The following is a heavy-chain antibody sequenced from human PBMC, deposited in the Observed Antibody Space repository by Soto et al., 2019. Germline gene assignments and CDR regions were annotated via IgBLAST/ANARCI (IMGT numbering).Heavy chain of an antibody. V-gene: IGHV1-69*01. D-gene: IGHD3-10*01. Sequence: QVQLVQSGAEVKKPGSSVKVSCKASGGTFSSYAISWVRQAPGQGLEWMGGIIPIFGTANYAQKFQGRVTITADESTSTAYMELSSPRSEDTAVYYCASKASYYYGSGSYYPFDYWGQGTLVTVSS. CDR3: ASKASYYYGSGSYYPFDY. J-gene: IGHJ4*02. CDR2: IIPIFGTA. CDR1: GGTFSSYA.